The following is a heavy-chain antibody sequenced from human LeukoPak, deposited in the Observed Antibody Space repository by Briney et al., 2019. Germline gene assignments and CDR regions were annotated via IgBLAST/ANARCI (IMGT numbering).Heavy chain of an antibody. CDR3: AKVQSVVVVAATSFDI. Sequence: GGSLRLSCAASGFTFSSYAMNWVRQAPGKGLEWVSHISGSGISTYYADSVKGRFTFSRDNSKNTLYLQMNSLRAEDTAVYYCAKVQSVVVVAATSFDIWGQGTMVTVSS. J-gene: IGHJ3*02. D-gene: IGHD2-15*01. V-gene: IGHV3-23*01. CDR2: ISGSGIST. CDR1: GFTFSSYA.